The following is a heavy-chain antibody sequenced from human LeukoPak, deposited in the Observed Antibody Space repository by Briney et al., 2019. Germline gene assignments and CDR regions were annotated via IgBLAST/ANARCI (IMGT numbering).Heavy chain of an antibody. D-gene: IGHD4-17*01. CDR1: GFTFSSYS. CDR3: ARGSKSYGDYIRSRIHYFDY. Sequence: GGSLRLSCAASGFTFSSYSMNWVRQAPGKGLEWVSSISSSSGDIDYADSAKGRFTISRDDAKNSLYLQMNSLRAEDTAVYYCARGSKSYGDYIRSRIHYFDYWGQGTLVTVSS. V-gene: IGHV3-21*01. J-gene: IGHJ4*02. CDR2: ISSSSGDI.